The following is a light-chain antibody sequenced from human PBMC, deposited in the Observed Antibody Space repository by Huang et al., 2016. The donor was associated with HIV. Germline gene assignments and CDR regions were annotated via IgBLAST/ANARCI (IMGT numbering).Light chain of an antibody. Sequence: DIQMTQSPSTMSASVGDRVTITCRASQVIHNYLAWFQQKPGKVPKRLIYAVSSLQSGVPSRFSGSGSGKEFTLTINSLQPEDFATYYWLQHSGDSFSFGGGTKVEIK. CDR1: QVIHNY. CDR2: AVS. CDR3: LQHSGDSFS. V-gene: IGKV1-17*03. J-gene: IGKJ4*01.